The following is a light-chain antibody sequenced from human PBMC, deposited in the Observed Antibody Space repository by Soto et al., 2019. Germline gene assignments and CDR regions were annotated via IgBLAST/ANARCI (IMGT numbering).Light chain of an antibody. CDR1: SSDVGGYNY. CDR3: SLYTSSSTLG. V-gene: IGLV2-14*01. Sequence: QSALTQPASVSGSPGQSITISCTRTSSDVGGYNYVSWYQQHPGKAPKLMIYDVSNRPSGVSNRFSGSKSGNTASLTISGLQAEDEADYYCSLYTSSSTLGFGTGTKLTVL. J-gene: IGLJ1*01. CDR2: DVS.